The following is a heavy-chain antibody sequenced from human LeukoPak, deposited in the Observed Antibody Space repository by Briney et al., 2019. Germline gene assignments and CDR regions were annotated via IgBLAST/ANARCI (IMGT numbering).Heavy chain of an antibody. CDR3: ARDTGELVDY. Sequence: PSETLSLTCTVSGGSMSSYYWSWIRQPPGKGLEWIGYIYYSGTTNYNPSLKSRVTVSVDTSKNQFSLRLSSVTAADTAVYYCARDTGELVDYWGQGTLVTVSS. D-gene: IGHD3-10*01. CDR1: GGSMSSYY. V-gene: IGHV4-59*01. J-gene: IGHJ4*02. CDR2: IYYSGTT.